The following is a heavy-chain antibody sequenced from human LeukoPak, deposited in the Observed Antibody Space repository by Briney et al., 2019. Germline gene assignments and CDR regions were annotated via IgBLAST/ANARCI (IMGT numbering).Heavy chain of an antibody. D-gene: IGHD3-3*01. CDR2: INPNSGGT. CDR1: GYTFTGYY. J-gene: IGHJ6*02. Sequence: ASVKVSCKASGYTFTGYYIHWVRQAPGQGLEWMGWINPNSGGTNYALKFQGRVSMTRDTSISSAYMELSRLRSDDTAVYYCARPKKGGVFGVIMGGGVDVWGQGTTVTVSS. CDR3: ARPKKGGVFGVIMGGGVDV. V-gene: IGHV1-2*02.